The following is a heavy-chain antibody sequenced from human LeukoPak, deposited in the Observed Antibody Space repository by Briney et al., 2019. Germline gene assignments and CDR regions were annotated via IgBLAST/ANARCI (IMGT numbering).Heavy chain of an antibody. Sequence: ASVKVSCKASGYTFTSYAMHWVRQAPGQRLEWMGWINAGNGNTKYSQKFQGRVTITRDTSASTAYMELSSLRSEDTAVYYCARDVEGSMVRGVTWFDPWGQGTLVTVSS. J-gene: IGHJ5*02. D-gene: IGHD3-10*01. CDR2: INAGNGNT. CDR1: GYTFTSYA. V-gene: IGHV1-3*01. CDR3: ARDVEGSMVRGVTWFDP.